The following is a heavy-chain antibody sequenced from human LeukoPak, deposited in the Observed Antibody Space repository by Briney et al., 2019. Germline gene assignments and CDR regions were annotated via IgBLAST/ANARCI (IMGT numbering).Heavy chain of an antibody. CDR1: GYTFTDYY. CDR3: ARDTGSAYDKGDY. V-gene: IGHV1-2*02. J-gene: IGHJ4*02. CDR2: INPNSGDT. D-gene: IGHD3-10*01. Sequence: GASVKVSCTASGYTFTDYYIHWVRQAPGQGLEWMGWINPNSGDTKYAQKFQGRVTMTRDTSISTVYLEVTSLKSDDTGVYFCARDTGSAYDKGDYWGQGTLVTVSS.